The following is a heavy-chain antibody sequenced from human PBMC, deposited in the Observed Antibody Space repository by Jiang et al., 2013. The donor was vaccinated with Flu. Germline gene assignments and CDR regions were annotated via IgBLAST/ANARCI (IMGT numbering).Heavy chain of an antibody. CDR1: GGSFNSDSYY. J-gene: IGHJ4*02. V-gene: IGHV4-39*07. CDR2: IYHTGSS. CDR3: ARAQKXSGFELPYFDY. D-gene: IGHD5-12*01. Sequence: GPGLVKPSETLSLTCSVSGGSFNSDSYYWGWIRQPPGKALEWIGGIYHTGSSYSRPSLKSRVTIFVDTSKNQFSLKVTSVTAADTAVYYXARAQKXSGFELPYFDYWGQGRLVTVSS.